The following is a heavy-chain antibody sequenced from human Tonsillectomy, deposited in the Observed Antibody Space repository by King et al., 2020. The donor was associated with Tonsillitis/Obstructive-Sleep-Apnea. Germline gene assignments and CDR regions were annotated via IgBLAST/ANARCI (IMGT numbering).Heavy chain of an antibody. V-gene: IGHV3-33*01. CDR1: GFTFSSYG. D-gene: IGHD1-26*01. CDR3: ARGVPYSGSCPFDY. CDR2: IWYDGSKK. J-gene: IGHJ4*02. Sequence: VQLVESGGGVVQPGRSLRLSCAASGFTFSSYGMHWVRQAPGKGLEWVAGIWYDGSKKYYADSVKGRFTISRDNSKKTLYLQMNSLRAEDTAVYYCARGVPYSGSCPFDYWGQGTLVTVSS.